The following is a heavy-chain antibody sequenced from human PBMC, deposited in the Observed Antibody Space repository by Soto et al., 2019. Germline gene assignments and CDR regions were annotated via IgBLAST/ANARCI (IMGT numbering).Heavy chain of an antibody. J-gene: IGHJ6*03. V-gene: IGHV4-59*13. Sequence: SETLSLTCTVSGGSISRYFWSWIRQPPGKGLQWIGHIYYSGSTDYNPSLKSRVAISVDASKTHFSLRLNSVTAADAAVYYCAPHDSPYYYLDVWGKGTTVTVSS. CDR2: IYYSGST. CDR1: GGSISRYF. CDR3: APHDSPYYYLDV. D-gene: IGHD3-16*01.